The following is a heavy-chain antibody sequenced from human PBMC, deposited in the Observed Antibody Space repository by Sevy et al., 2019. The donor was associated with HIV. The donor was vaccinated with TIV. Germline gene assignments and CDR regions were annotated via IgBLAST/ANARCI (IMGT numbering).Heavy chain of an antibody. J-gene: IGHJ6*03. CDR1: GFTFSSYG. CDR3: ARVFWSMEGTYYYYYMDV. V-gene: IGHV3-33*08. Sequence: GGSLRLSCAASGFTFSSYGMHWVRQAPGKGLEWVAVIWYDGSNKYYADSVKGRFTISRDNSKNTLYLQMNSLRAEDTAVYYCARVFWSMEGTYYYYYMDVWGKGTTVTVSS. D-gene: IGHD3-3*01. CDR2: IWYDGSNK.